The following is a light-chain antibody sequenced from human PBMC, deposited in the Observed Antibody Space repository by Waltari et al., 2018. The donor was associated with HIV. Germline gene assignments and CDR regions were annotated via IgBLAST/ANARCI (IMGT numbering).Light chain of an antibody. CDR2: NTD. CDR3: LLYMASGRV. Sequence: QTVVTQEPSFSVSPRGTLTLTCGLSSGSVPSASYPSWYQQTTGQPPRTLIYNTDTRSSGVPDRFSGSIVGNKAALTITGAQSEDESDYYCLLYMASGRVFGGGTRLTVL. CDR1: SGSVPSASY. V-gene: IGLV8-61*01. J-gene: IGLJ3*02.